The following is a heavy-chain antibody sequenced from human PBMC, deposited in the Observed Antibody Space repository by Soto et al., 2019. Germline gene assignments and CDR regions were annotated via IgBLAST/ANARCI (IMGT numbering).Heavy chain of an antibody. CDR3: ARKRIAAAGTERYFDL. Sequence: QVQLVQSGAEVKKPGASVKVSCMASGYTFTSYAMHWVRQAPGQRLEWMGWINAGNGNTKYSQKFQGRVTITRDTPARTAYMELSSLRSEDTAVYYCARKRIAAAGTERYFDLWGRGTLVTVSS. CDR1: GYTFTSYA. V-gene: IGHV1-3*01. CDR2: INAGNGNT. J-gene: IGHJ2*01. D-gene: IGHD6-13*01.